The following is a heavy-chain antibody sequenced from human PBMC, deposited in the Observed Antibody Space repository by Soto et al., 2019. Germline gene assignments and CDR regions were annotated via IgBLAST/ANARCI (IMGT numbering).Heavy chain of an antibody. CDR1: GGSRSSYC. Sequence: SETLSRTCVVSGGSRSSYCWSWIRQPPGKGLEWIGYIYYSGSTNYNPSLKSRVTLSVDTSKNQFSLKLSSVTAADTFFYYCATTWGSTNAYCGRGTLAILS. J-gene: IGHJ4*02. D-gene: IGHD3-16*01. CDR2: IYYSGST. V-gene: IGHV4-59*01. CDR3: ATTWGSTNAY.